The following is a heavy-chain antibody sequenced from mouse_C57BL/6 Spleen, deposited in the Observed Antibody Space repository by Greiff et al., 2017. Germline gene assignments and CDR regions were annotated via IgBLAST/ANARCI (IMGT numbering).Heavy chain of an antibody. CDR1: GYAFSSYW. CDR2: IYPGDGDT. V-gene: IGHV1-80*01. D-gene: IGHD1-1*01. J-gene: IGHJ4*01. CDR3: ARGYGSSYHAMDY. Sequence: VKLQQSGAELVKPGASVKISCKASGYAFSSYWMNWVKQRPGKGLEWIGQIYPGDGDTNYNGKFKGKATLTADKSSSTAYMQLSSLTSEDSAVYFCARGYGSSYHAMDYWGQGTSVTVSS.